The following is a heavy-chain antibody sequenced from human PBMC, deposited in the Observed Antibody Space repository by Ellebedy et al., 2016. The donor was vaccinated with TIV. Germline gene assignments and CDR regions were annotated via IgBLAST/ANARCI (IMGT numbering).Heavy chain of an antibody. J-gene: IGHJ4*02. Sequence: SGPTLVKPTQTLTLTCTFSGLSFSTSGVGVGWIRQPPGKALEWLAYIHWNDDKRYSPSLKSLLTITKHTSRNQVVLTMTNMDPVDTATYYCVHREVSSSSPRGDYWGQGTLVTVSS. D-gene: IGHD6-6*01. V-gene: IGHV2-5*01. CDR1: GLSFSTSGVG. CDR2: IHWNDDK. CDR3: VHREVSSSSPRGDY.